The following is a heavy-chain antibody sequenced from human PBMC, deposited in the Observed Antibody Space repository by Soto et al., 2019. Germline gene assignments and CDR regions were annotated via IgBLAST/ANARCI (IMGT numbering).Heavy chain of an antibody. D-gene: IGHD5-12*01. Sequence: ASVKVSCKASGYTFTAYAIHWVRQAPGQRLEWMGWINAGNGNTKYSQKFQGRVTFTRDRSASTAYMELSSLRSEDTAVYYCARDLFGDYTKNWFGPWGQGTLVTVSS. CDR1: GYTFTAYA. CDR2: INAGNGNT. J-gene: IGHJ5*02. V-gene: IGHV1-3*01. CDR3: ARDLFGDYTKNWFGP.